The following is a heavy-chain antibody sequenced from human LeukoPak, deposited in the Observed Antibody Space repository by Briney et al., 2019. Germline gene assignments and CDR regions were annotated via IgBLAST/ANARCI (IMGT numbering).Heavy chain of an antibody. Sequence: PGRLLRPSCAASGFTFDDYAIYCVRQAPGGGLEGVSGISWNSGSIGYAASVKGRFTISRDNAKNSLYLQMNSLRAEDMALYYCAKGDYSNAYFDYWGQGTLVTVSS. J-gene: IGHJ4*02. CDR2: ISWNSGSI. CDR3: AKGDYSNAYFDY. CDR1: GFTFDDYA. D-gene: IGHD4-11*01. V-gene: IGHV3-9*03.